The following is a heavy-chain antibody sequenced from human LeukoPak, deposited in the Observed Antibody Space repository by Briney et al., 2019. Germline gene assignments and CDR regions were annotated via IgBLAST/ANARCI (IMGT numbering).Heavy chain of an antibody. CDR3: ARGYRWFDP. J-gene: IGHJ5*02. Sequence: GGSLRLSCAASGFTFSSYAVTWVRQAPGKGLEWVSGITGSGDTTFYADSVKGRFTISRDNSKNTLYLQMHSLRAEDTAVYYCARGYRWFDPWGQGTLVTVSS. V-gene: IGHV3-23*01. CDR1: GFTFSSYA. CDR2: ITGSGDTT. D-gene: IGHD5-18*01.